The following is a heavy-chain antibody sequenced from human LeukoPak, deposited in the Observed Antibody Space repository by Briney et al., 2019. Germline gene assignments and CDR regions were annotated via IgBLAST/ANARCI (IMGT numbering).Heavy chain of an antibody. CDR2: INPNSGGT. V-gene: IGHV1-2*02. D-gene: IGHD3-10*01. Sequence: ASVKVSCKASGYTFTGYYMHWVRQAPGQGLEWMGWINPNSGGTNYAQKFQGRVTMTRDTSISTAYMELSRLRSDDTAVYCCARERPLLWFGELSGSDYWGQGTLVTVSS. CDR3: ARERPLLWFGELSGSDY. CDR1: GYTFTGYY. J-gene: IGHJ4*02.